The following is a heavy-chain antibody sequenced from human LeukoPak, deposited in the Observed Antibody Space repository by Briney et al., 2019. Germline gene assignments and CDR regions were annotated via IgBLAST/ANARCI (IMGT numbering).Heavy chain of an antibody. D-gene: IGHD2-2*01. CDR1: GYTFTTFG. J-gene: IGHJ4*02. Sequence: ASVKVPCKASGYTFTTFGITWVRQAPGQGLEWMGWISAYTGNTNYAPKFQGRVTMTTDTSTSTAHMELRSLTSDDTAVYYCARVASTTCDCPDYFDYRGQGTLVTVSS. CDR3: ARVASTTCDCPDYFDY. V-gene: IGHV1-18*01. CDR2: ISAYTGNT.